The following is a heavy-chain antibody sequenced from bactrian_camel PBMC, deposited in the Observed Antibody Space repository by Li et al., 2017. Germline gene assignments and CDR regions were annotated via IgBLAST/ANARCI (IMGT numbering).Heavy chain of an antibody. V-gene: IGHV3S54*01. Sequence: VQLVESGGGSVQAGGSLTLSCVASDYPWGNNCMGWFRQVSGKEREGLAAIYTGGGTTYYASSVKGRFTISRDNAKKLVYLQMDNVRPDDTAIYYCAADTLFVGPGYRGTWSGCDFGHWGQGTQVTVS. CDR1: DYPWGNNC. J-gene: IGHJ6*01. CDR2: IYTGGGTT. CDR3: AADTLFVGPGYRGTWSGCDFGH. D-gene: IGHD5*01.